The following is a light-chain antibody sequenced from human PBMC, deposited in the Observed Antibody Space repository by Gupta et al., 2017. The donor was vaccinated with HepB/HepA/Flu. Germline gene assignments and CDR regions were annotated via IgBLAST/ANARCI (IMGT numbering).Light chain of an antibody. J-gene: IGLJ2*01. V-gene: IGLV2-14*03. CDR3: SSYTGSSTLVV. CDR2: DVS. CDR1: SSDIGGYNY. Sequence: QSALTQPASVSGSPGQSITISCTGTSSDIGGYNYVSWYQQHPGKAPKLLIYDVSNRPSGVSSRFSGSKSGNTASLTISGLQAEDESEYYCSSYTGSSTLVVFGGGTKLTVL.